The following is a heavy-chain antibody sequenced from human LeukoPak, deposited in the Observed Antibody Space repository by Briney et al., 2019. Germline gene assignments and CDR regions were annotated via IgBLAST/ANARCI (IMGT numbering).Heavy chain of an antibody. V-gene: IGHV3-53*01. J-gene: IGHJ4*02. CDR1: GFTVSSNS. CDR3: ARRAGAYSHPYDY. D-gene: IGHD4/OR15-4a*01. Sequence: PGGSLRLSGTVSGFTVSSNSMSWVRQAPGKGLEWVSFIYSDNTHYSDSVKGRFTISRDNSKNTLYLQMNSLRAEDTAVYYCARRAGAYSHPYDYWGQGTVVTVSS. CDR2: IYSDNT.